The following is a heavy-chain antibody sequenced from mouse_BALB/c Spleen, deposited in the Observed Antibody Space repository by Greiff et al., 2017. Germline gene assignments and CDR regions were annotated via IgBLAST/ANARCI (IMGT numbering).Heavy chain of an antibody. J-gene: IGHJ4*01. V-gene: IGHV5-6*01. CDR1: GFTFSSYG. CDR2: ISSGGSYT. Sequence: EVQRVESGGDLVKPGGSLKLSCAASGFTFSSYGMSWVRQTPDKRLEWVATISSGGSYTYYPDSVKGRFTISRDNAKNTLYLQMSSLKSEDTAMYYCARRGYYGSSYGYAMDYWGQGTSVTVSS. CDR3: ARRGYYGSSYGYAMDY. D-gene: IGHD1-1*01.